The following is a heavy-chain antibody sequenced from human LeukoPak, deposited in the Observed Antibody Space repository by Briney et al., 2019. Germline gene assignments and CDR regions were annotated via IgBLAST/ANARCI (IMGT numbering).Heavy chain of an antibody. CDR1: GFTFSSYW. Sequence: GGSLRLSCAASGFTFSSYWMHWVRQAPGKGLVWVSRINSDGSSTIYADSVKGRFTISRDKAKNKVYLQMNSLRAEDTAVYYCARDGEYSSSSFDYWGQGTLVTVSS. J-gene: IGHJ4*02. CDR3: ARDGEYSSSSFDY. D-gene: IGHD6-6*01. V-gene: IGHV3-74*01. CDR2: INSDGSST.